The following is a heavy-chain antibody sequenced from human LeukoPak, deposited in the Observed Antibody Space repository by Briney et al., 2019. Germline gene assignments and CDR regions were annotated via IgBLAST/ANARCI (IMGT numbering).Heavy chain of an antibody. CDR1: GGTFISYA. Sequence: SSVKVSCKASGGTFISYAISWVRQAPGQGLEWMGRIIPILGIANYAQKFQGRVTITADKSTSTAYMELSSLRSEDTAVYYCARDRTIAVAGTQSDYWGQGTLVTVSS. J-gene: IGHJ4*02. V-gene: IGHV1-69*04. D-gene: IGHD6-19*01. CDR3: ARDRTIAVAGTQSDY. CDR2: IIPILGIA.